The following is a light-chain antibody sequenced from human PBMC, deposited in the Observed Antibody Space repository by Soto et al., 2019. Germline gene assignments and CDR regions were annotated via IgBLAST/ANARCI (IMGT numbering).Light chain of an antibody. V-gene: IGKV1-5*03. Sequence: MTQSPATLSASVGDRVTITCRASQSISSWLAWYQQKPGKAPKLLIYKASSLESGVPSRFSGSGSGTEFTLTISSLQPDDFATYYCQQYNSHTWTFGQGTKV. CDR2: KAS. J-gene: IGKJ1*01. CDR1: QSISSW. CDR3: QQYNSHTWT.